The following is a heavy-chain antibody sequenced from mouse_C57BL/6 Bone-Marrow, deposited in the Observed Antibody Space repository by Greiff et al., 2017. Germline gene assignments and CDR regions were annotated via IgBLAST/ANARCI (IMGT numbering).Heavy chain of an antibody. J-gene: IGHJ2*01. D-gene: IGHD2-2*01. CDR1: GYTFTSYW. V-gene: IGHV1-69*01. CDR3: AREGSTMVPYYFDY. CDR2: IDPSDSYT. Sequence: QVQLKESGAELVMPGASVKLSCKASGYTFTSYWMHWVKQRPGQGLEWIGEIDPSDSYTNYNQKFKGKSTLTVDKSSSTAYMQLSSLSSEDSAVYYCAREGSTMVPYYFDYWGQGTTLTVSS.